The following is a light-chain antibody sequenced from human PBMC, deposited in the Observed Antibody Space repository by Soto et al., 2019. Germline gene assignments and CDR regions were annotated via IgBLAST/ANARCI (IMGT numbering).Light chain of an antibody. CDR3: QQLDNYPRT. CDR2: AAS. J-gene: IGKJ2*01. CDR1: QAISSY. Sequence: IQVTPSPSSLSASVGDRVTITCRASQAISSYLAWYQQKPGKAPNLLIYAASPLQSGVPSRFSGSASGTDFTLTIIRLQPEDFATYYCQQLDNYPRTFGQGTKVEIK. V-gene: IGKV1-9*01.